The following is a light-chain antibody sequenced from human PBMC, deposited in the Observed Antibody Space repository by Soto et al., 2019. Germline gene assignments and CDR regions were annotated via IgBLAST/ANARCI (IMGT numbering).Light chain of an antibody. CDR1: TSDIGGYDY. J-gene: IGLJ1*01. V-gene: IGLV2-14*01. CDR2: EVS. CDR3: SSSTTTSALV. Sequence: QSVLTQPASVSGSPGQSITISCTGTTSDIGGYDYVSWYQHHPGRPPKLLIFEVSDRPSGVSNRFSASKSGNTASLTISGLQTEDEADYFCSSSTTTSALVFGNGTKATVL.